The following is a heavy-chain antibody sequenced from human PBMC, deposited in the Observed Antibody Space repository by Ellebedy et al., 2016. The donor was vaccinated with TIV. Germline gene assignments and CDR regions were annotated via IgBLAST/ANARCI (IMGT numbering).Heavy chain of an antibody. V-gene: IGHV5-51*01. CDR3: ARLDNTIENRFDP. J-gene: IGHJ5*02. CDR2: IYPGDSDT. Sequence: GESLKISCKGSGYSFSTYWIGWVRQMPGKGLEWVGIIYPGDSDTRYSPSFQGQVTISADKSINTAYLQWRSLKSSDTAMYYCARLDNTIENRFDPWGQGTLVTVSS. CDR1: GYSFSTYW. D-gene: IGHD1-14*01.